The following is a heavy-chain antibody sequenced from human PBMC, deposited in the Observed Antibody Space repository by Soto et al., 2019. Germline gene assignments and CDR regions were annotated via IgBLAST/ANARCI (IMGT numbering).Heavy chain of an antibody. V-gene: IGHV3-9*01. J-gene: IGHJ6*02. CDR2: ISWNSGSI. Sequence: PGGSLRLSCAASGFTFDDYAMHWVRQAPGKGLEWVSGISWNSGSIGYADSVKGRFTISRDNAKNTLYLQVNSLRAEDTAVYYCAKGQHCSTTSCYFYFYGMDVWGQGTKVTVSS. CDR1: GFTFDDYA. D-gene: IGHD2-2*01. CDR3: AKGQHCSTTSCYFYFYGMDV.